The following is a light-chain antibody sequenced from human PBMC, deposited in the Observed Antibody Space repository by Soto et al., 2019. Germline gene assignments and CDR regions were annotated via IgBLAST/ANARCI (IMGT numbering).Light chain of an antibody. V-gene: IGLV1-40*01. CDR2: ANN. J-gene: IGLJ2*01. CDR3: QSYDGSRSVVV. CDR1: SSNIGAGND. Sequence: QSVLAQPPSVAGAPGQRVTISCTGSSSNIGAGNDVHWYQQLPGTTPRLLIYANNRRPSGVTDRFSGSRSGTSASLAITGLQTEDEADYYCQSYDGSRSVVVFGGGTKLTVL.